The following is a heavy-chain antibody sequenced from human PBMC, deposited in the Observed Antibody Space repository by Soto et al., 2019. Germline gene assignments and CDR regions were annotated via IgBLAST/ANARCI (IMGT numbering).Heavy chain of an antibody. Sequence: EVQLLESGGGLVQPGGSLRLSCAASGFTFSSYALSWVRQAPGKGLEWVSALSGTGDSADYANSVKGRFTISRDNSKNTLFLQMSSLRAEDTAVYYCAKDGRELYYDFWRGSNWFDPWGQGTLVTVSS. CDR1: GFTFSSYA. J-gene: IGHJ5*02. CDR2: LSGTGDSA. CDR3: AKDGRELYYDFWRGSNWFDP. V-gene: IGHV3-23*01. D-gene: IGHD3-3*01.